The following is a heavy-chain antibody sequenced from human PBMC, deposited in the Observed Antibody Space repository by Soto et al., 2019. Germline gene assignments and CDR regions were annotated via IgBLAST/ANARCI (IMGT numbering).Heavy chain of an antibody. Sequence: PGGALRLSCAASGFTFSSYAMSWVRQAPGKGLEWVSAISGSGGSTYYADSVKGRFTISRDNSKNTLYLQMNSLRAEDTAVYYCAKGHVRWPFLMDVWGQGTTVTVSS. CDR3: AKGHVRWPFLMDV. J-gene: IGHJ6*02. V-gene: IGHV3-23*01. CDR1: GFTFSSYA. D-gene: IGHD4-17*01. CDR2: ISGSGGST.